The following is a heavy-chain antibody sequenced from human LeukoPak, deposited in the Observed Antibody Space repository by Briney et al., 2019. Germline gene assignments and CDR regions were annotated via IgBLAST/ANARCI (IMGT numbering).Heavy chain of an antibody. CDR1: GFTFSSYS. Sequence: GGSLKLSCAASGFTFSSYSMNWVRQAPGKGLEWISYISTSSSYTIYADSVKGRFTISRDNAKNSLYLQMNSLRAEDTAVYYCARAMVRGVFIPLDYWGQGTLVTVSS. V-gene: IGHV3-21*05. J-gene: IGHJ4*02. CDR2: ISTSSSYT. CDR3: ARAMVRGVFIPLDY. D-gene: IGHD3-10*01.